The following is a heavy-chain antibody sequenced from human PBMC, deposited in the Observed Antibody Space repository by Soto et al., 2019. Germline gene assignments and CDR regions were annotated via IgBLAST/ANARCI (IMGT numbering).Heavy chain of an antibody. CDR2: IIPMFGTA. V-gene: IGHV1-69*13. CDR1: GGTFNSYA. CDR3: ARGWSSDILTAYSY. J-gene: IGHJ4*02. Sequence: ASVKVSCKASGGTFNSYAISWVRQAPGQGLEWMGGIIPMFGTANYAQKFKGRVTITADESTSTGYMELSSLRSEDTAVYYCARGWSSDILTAYSYWGQRTLVTVSS. D-gene: IGHD3-9*01.